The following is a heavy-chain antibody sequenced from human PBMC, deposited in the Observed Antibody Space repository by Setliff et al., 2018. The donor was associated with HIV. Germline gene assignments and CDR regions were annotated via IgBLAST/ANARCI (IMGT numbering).Heavy chain of an antibody. Sequence: PSETLSLTCTVSGVSITSYYWSWVRQVPGKGLEWIGNTYYGGSTDYSKYNPSVKSRATISVDIYRKQLSLNLRSVTAADTAVYYCARDPHSYDTSGHYSWFYFDFWGQGTLVTVSS. CDR1: GVSITSYY. D-gene: IGHD3-22*01. CDR2: TYYGGSTDYS. V-gene: IGHV4-59*01. CDR3: ARDPHSYDTSGHYSWFYFDF. J-gene: IGHJ4*02.